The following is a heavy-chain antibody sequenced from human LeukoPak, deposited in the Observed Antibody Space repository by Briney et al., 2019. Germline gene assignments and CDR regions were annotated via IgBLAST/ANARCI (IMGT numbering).Heavy chain of an antibody. J-gene: IGHJ4*02. CDR1: GFTFDDYA. Sequence: GRSLRLSCAASGFTFDDYAMHWVRQAPGKGLEWVSGISWNSGSIGYADSVKGRFTISRDNAKNSLYLQMNSLRAEDTALYHCAKDMDSSGWLSYFDYWGQGTLVTVSS. V-gene: IGHV3-9*01. CDR2: ISWNSGSI. CDR3: AKDMDSSGWLSYFDY. D-gene: IGHD6-19*01.